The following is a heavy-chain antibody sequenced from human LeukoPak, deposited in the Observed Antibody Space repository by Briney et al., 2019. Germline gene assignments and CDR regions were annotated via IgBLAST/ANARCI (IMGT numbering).Heavy chain of an antibody. V-gene: IGHV3-33*08. CDR1: GFSFSDYY. D-gene: IGHD6-13*01. CDR3: ARGGYSSSWGYFDY. J-gene: IGHJ4*02. Sequence: GGSLRLSCAASGFSFSDYYMSWMRQAPGKGLEWVAVIWYDGSNKYYPDSVKGRFTISRDNSQNTLYLQMNSLRAEDTAVYYCARGGYSSSWGYFDYWGQGTLVTVSS. CDR2: IWYDGSNK.